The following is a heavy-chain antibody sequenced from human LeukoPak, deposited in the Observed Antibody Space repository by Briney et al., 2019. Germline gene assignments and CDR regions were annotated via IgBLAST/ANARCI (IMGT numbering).Heavy chain of an antibody. V-gene: IGHV3-23*01. Sequence: GGSLRLSCAASGFTFSSYAMSWVRQAPGKGLEWVSAISSSGGSSYYAGSVKGRFTISRDNSKNTLYLQMNSLRAEDTAVYYCVKTNYDYVWGSLDYWGQGTLVTVSS. CDR3: VKTNYDYVWGSLDY. CDR1: GFTFSSYA. D-gene: IGHD3-16*01. CDR2: ISSSGGSS. J-gene: IGHJ4*02.